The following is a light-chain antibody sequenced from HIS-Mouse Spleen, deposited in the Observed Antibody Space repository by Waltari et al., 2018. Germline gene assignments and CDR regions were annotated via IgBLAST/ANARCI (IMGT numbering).Light chain of an antibody. CDR2: DVS. Sequence: QSALTQPRSVSGSPGQSVTISCTGTRSDVGGYNYVSWYQQHPGKAPKLMIYDVSKRPSGVPDRFSGSKSGNTASLTISGLQAEDEADYYCCSYAGSYTFHWVFGGGTKLTVL. CDR1: RSDVGGYNY. J-gene: IGLJ3*02. V-gene: IGLV2-11*01. CDR3: CSYAGSYTFHWV.